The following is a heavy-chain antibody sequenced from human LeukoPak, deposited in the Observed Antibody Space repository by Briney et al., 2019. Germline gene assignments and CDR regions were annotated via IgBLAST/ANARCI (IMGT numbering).Heavy chain of an antibody. CDR3: VRGHSDLDY. Sequence: GASVKVSCKASGYTFTGYYLHWVRQAPGQGLEWMGWNDPNSGGTNYAQKFQGRVAMTRDTSISTAYMELSRLRSDDTAVYYCVRGHSDLDYWGQGTLVTVSS. CDR2: NDPNSGGT. V-gene: IGHV1-2*02. D-gene: IGHD2-21*02. CDR1: GYTFTGYY. J-gene: IGHJ4*02.